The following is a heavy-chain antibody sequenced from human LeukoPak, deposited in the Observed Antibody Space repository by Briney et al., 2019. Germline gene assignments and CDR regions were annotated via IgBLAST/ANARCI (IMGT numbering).Heavy chain of an antibody. J-gene: IGHJ4*02. CDR1: GFTFSSYG. CDR2: IRYDGSNK. V-gene: IGHV3-30*02. Sequence: PGGSLRLSCAASGFTFSSYGMHWVRQAPGKGLEWVAFIRYDGSNKNYADSVKGRFTISRDNSKNTLYLQMNSLRAEDTAVYYCAKDLYSYGNNYFDYWGQGPWSPSPQ. D-gene: IGHD5-18*01. CDR3: AKDLYSYGNNYFDY.